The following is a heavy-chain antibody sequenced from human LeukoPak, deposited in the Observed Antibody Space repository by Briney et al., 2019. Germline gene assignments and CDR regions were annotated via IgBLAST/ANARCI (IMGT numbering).Heavy chain of an antibody. D-gene: IGHD2-15*01. CDR2: ISGSGGTT. Sequence: PGGSLRLSCAASGFTFSTYAMSWVRQAPGKGLEWVSGISGSGGTTYYAASVKGRFTIFRDNSNNMLYLQMNSMRAEDTAVYYCAKEYRGSWPFDYWGQGTLVAVSS. CDR1: GFTFSTYA. J-gene: IGHJ4*02. CDR3: AKEYRGSWPFDY. V-gene: IGHV3-23*01.